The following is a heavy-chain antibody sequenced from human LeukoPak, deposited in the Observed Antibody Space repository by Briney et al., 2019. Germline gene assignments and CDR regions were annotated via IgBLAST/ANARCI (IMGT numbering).Heavy chain of an antibody. CDR1: GYSFSSYW. J-gene: IGHJ4*02. CDR3: ARAYSGYDWRSSGLTN. V-gene: IGHV5-51*01. CDR2: IYPGDSDT. D-gene: IGHD5-12*01. Sequence: PGESLKISCKGSGYSFSSYWIGWVRQMPGKGLEWMGIIYPGDSDTRYSPSFQGQVTISADKSISTAYLQWSSLKASDTAMYYCARAYSGYDWRSSGLTNWGQGTLVTVSS.